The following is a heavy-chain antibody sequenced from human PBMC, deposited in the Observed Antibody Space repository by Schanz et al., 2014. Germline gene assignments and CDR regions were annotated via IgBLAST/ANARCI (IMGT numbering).Heavy chain of an antibody. CDR1: GFIFGSSV. J-gene: IGHJ4*02. CDR2: IKGKTDGGTA. V-gene: IGHV3-15*01. D-gene: IGHD3-10*01. CDR3: TADLWFGAVWGVW. Sequence: EVQLLESGGGLVQPGGSLRLSCAASGFIFGSSVMAWVRQAPGKGLEWVGRIKGKTDGGTADYAAPVKGRFTISTDDSKNAVYLQITSLQTEDTAVYYCTADLWFGAVWGVWWGQGTLVTVSS.